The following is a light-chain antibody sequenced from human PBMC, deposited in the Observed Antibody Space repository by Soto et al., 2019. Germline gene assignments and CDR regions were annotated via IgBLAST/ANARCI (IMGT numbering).Light chain of an antibody. CDR2: AAR. J-gene: IGKJ2*01. CDR3: QQSHSTPYT. V-gene: IGKV1-39*01. CDR1: QSISRN. Sequence: DIQLTQSPSSLSPSVGDRITLSCRARQSISRNLNWYQQMPGKAPSLLIYAARDLQSGVPGRFSGSRSGTEFNLTISSLQPEDLATYYCQQSHSTPYTVGQGNKLGI.